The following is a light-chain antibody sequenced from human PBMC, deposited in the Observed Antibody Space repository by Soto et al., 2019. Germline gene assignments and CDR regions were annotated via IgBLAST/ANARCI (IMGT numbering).Light chain of an antibody. Sequence: QSVLTQPPSASGTPGQRVTISCSGSSSNTGSNYVYWYQQLPGTAPKLLIYSNNQRPSGVPDRFSGSKSGTSASLAISGLRSEDEADYYCAAWDDSLSDLVFGGGTQLTVL. CDR3: AAWDDSLSDLV. J-gene: IGLJ3*02. CDR2: SNN. V-gene: IGLV1-47*02. CDR1: SSNTGSNY.